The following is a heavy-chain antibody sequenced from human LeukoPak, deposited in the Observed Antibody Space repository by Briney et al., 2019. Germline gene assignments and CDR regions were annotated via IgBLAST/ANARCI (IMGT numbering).Heavy chain of an antibody. CDR1: EFDFSSHA. D-gene: IGHD6-13*01. V-gene: IGHV3-7*03. Sequence: GGSLRLSCAASEFDFSSHAMTWVRQAPGKGLEWVANIKEDGNAKYYVDSVKGRFTISRDNTNNSVYLQMNSLRVEDTAVYYCARSRAAPGDFWGQGTQVTVSS. J-gene: IGHJ4*02. CDR3: ARSRAAPGDF. CDR2: IKEDGNAK.